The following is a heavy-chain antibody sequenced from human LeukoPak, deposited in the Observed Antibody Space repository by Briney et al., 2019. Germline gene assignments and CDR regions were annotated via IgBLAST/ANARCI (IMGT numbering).Heavy chain of an antibody. V-gene: IGHV3-30*02. CDR3: SSHGILTEGWFAT. D-gene: IGHD3-9*01. Sequence: GGSLRLSCAASGFTFDSYGMHWVRQAPGRGLEWVAFIRYDGSNEYYADSVKGRFTVFRDNSRNTAYLQMNSLRAEDTAMYCCSSHGILTEGWFATWGQGTLVTVSS. CDR1: GFTFDSYG. CDR2: IRYDGSNE. J-gene: IGHJ5*02.